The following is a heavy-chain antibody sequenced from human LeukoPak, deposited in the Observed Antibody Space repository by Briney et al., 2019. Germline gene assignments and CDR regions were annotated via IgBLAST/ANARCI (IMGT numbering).Heavy chain of an antibody. D-gene: IGHD6-19*01. Sequence: ASVKVSCKASGYTFTSYGISWVRQAPGQGLEWMGRISAYNGNTNYAQKLQGRVTMTTDTSTSTAYMELRSMRSDDTAVYYCARGGLGRREARGAFDIWGQGTMVTVSS. CDR1: GYTFTSYG. V-gene: IGHV1-18*01. CDR3: ARGGLGRREARGAFDI. CDR2: ISAYNGNT. J-gene: IGHJ3*02.